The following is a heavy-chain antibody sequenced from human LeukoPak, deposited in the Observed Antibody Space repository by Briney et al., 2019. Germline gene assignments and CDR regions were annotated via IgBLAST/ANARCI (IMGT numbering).Heavy chain of an antibody. CDR2: IYSGGST. CDR3: VRDLT. V-gene: IGHV3-53*01. CDR1: GFTFSSYA. Sequence: GGSLRLSCAASGFTFSSYAMSWVRRAPGKGLEWVSVIYSGGSTYYADSVKGRFIISRDNSKNTLSLQMNSLRAEDTAVYYCVRDLTWGQGTLVTVSS. J-gene: IGHJ5*02.